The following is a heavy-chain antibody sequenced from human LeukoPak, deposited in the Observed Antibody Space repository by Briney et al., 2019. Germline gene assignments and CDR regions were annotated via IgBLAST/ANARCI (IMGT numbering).Heavy chain of an antibody. J-gene: IGHJ6*02. V-gene: IGHV4-59*08. D-gene: IGHD3-10*01. CDR1: GGSDSSYY. CDR3: ASRDYYGSGAYYYGMDV. Sequence: PSQTLSLTCTVSGGSDSSYYWSWIRQPPGKGLEWIGYIYYSVSTNYNPSLKSRFTISVDTSKNQFSLKLSSVTAADTAVYYCASRDYYGSGAYYYGMDVWGQGTTVTVPS. CDR2: IYYSVST.